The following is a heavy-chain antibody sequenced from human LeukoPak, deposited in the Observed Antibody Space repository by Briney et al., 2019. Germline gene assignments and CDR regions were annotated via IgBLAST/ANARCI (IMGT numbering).Heavy chain of an antibody. Sequence: EWPLRFSCAATGFTCSSYWMNWLRKAPGKGLKCVANINNDGSEKNNVESVNGRFTTSSANAKSTLYLQRNRLDAENAAVYYCAKDYALGGAACFHPWGQGHLVLVSS. D-gene: IGHD3-16*01. CDR3: AKDYALGGAACFHP. J-gene: IGHJ5*02. CDR1: GFTCSSYW. V-gene: IGHV3-7*04. CDR2: INNDGSEK.